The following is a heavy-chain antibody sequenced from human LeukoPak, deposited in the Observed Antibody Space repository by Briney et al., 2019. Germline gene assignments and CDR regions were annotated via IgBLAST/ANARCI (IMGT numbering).Heavy chain of an antibody. Sequence: SETLSLTCTVSGGSISSYYWSWIRQPPGKGLEWIGYIYYSGSTNHNPSLKSRVTISVDTSKNQFSLKLSSVTAADTAVYYCARQERGELTFDYWGQGTLVTVSS. CDR1: GGSISSYY. V-gene: IGHV4-59*08. CDR3: ARQERGELTFDY. D-gene: IGHD1-26*01. CDR2: IYYSGST. J-gene: IGHJ4*02.